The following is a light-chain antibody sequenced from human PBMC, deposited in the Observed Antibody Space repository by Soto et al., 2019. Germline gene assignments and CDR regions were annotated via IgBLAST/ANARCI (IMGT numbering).Light chain of an antibody. CDR3: QSYEISLSGFHV. CDR2: GNS. Sequence: QSALTQPPSVSGAPGQRVTISCTGSISNIGAGYDVHWYQQLPGTVPKVLIYGNSNRPSGVPDRFSGSKSGTSASLAITGLQAEDEADYYCQSYEISLSGFHVFGTGTKVTVL. V-gene: IGLV1-40*01. J-gene: IGLJ1*01. CDR1: ISNIGAGYD.